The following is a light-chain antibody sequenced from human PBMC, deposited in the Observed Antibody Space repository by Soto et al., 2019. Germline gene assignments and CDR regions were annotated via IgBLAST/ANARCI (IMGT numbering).Light chain of an antibody. CDR1: QDISSY. CDR2: GAS. V-gene: IGKV1-9*01. Sequence: IQLTQSPSLLSASVGDRVTITCRASQDISSYLAWYQQKPGKPPKLLIYGASTLQSDVPSRFSGSGSGTEFTLTVSSLQAEDSATYYCQQFNDYPLTFGGGTKVDIK. J-gene: IGKJ4*01. CDR3: QQFNDYPLT.